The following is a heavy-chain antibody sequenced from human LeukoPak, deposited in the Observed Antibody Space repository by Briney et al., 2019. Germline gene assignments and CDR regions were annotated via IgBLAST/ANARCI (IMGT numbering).Heavy chain of an antibody. CDR2: INHSGST. Sequence: SETLSLTCAVYGGSFSGYYWSWIRQPPGKGLEWIGEINHSGSTNYNPSLKSRVTISVDTSKNQFSLKLSSVTAADTAVYYCARGYPSSSSWYIFCNWFDPWGQGTLVTVSS. CDR3: ARGYPSSSSWYIFCNWFDP. D-gene: IGHD6-13*01. CDR1: GGSFSGYY. J-gene: IGHJ5*02. V-gene: IGHV4-34*01.